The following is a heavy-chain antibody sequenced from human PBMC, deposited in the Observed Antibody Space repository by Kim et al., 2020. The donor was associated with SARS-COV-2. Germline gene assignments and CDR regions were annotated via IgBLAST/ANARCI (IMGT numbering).Heavy chain of an antibody. CDR2: INHSGST. V-gene: IGHV4-34*01. CDR3: ARQVGGAAHPSWFDP. CDR1: GGSFSGYY. J-gene: IGHJ5*02. D-gene: IGHD6-6*01. Sequence: SETLSLTCAVYGGSFSGYYWSWIRQPPGKGLEWIGEINHSGSTNYNPPLKSRVTISVDTSKNQFSLKLSSVTAADTAVYYCARQVGGAAHPSWFDPWGQGTLVTVSS.